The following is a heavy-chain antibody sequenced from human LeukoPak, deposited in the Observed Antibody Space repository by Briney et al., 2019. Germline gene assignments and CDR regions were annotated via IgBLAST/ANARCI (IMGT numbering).Heavy chain of an antibody. Sequence: PGGSLRLSCAASGFTFDDYAMHWARQAPGKGLEWVSGISWNSGSIGYADSVKGRFTISRDNAKNSLYLQMNSLRAEDMALYYCAKPLGPYSSGWLDPFDYWGQGTLVTVSS. J-gene: IGHJ4*02. CDR2: ISWNSGSI. CDR1: GFTFDDYA. V-gene: IGHV3-9*03. D-gene: IGHD6-19*01. CDR3: AKPLGPYSSGWLDPFDY.